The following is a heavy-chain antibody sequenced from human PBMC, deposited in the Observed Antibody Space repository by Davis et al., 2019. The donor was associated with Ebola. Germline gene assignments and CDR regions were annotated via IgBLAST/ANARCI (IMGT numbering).Heavy chain of an antibody. CDR3: VRGSSGWYGNWFDP. V-gene: IGHV4-59*12. D-gene: IGHD6-19*01. CDR1: GGSISSYY. CDR2: IYYSGST. Sequence: SETLSLTCTVSGGSISSYYWSWIRQPPGKGLEWIGYIYYSGSTNYNPSLKSRVTISVDTSKNQFSLKLSSVTAADTAVYYCVRGSSGWYGNWFDPWGQGTLVTVSS. J-gene: IGHJ5*02.